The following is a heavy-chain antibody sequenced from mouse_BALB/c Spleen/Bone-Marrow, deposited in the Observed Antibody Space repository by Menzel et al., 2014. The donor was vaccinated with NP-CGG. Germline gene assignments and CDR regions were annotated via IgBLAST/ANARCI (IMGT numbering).Heavy chain of an antibody. V-gene: IGHV5-17*02. D-gene: IGHD4-1*01. J-gene: IGHJ1*01. CDR2: IRSGSTAI. Sequence: DVMLVESGGGLVQPGGSRKLSCAASGFTFSSFGMHWVRQAPEKGLEWVAYIRSGSTAIFYADTVKGRFTISRDNPKNTLFLQMTSLKSEDTAMYYCTRGGNWDDFDVWGAGTPVTVSS. CDR1: GFTFSSFG. CDR3: TRGGNWDDFDV.